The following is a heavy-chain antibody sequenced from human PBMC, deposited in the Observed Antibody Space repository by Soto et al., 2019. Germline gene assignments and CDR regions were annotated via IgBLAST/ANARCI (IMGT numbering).Heavy chain of an antibody. V-gene: IGHV4-34*01. CDR3: ARGRGKNCSGGSCYSRRWFDP. Sequence: ASETLSLTCAVYGGSFSGYYWSWIRQPPGKGLEWIGEINHSGSTNYNPSLKSRVTISVDTSKNQFSLKLSSVTAADTAVYYCARGRGKNCSGGSCYSRRWFDPWGQGTLVTVSS. CDR1: GGSFSGYY. CDR2: INHSGST. J-gene: IGHJ5*02. D-gene: IGHD2-15*01.